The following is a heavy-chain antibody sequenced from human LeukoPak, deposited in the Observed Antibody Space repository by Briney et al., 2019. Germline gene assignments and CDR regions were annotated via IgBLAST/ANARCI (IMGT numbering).Heavy chain of an antibody. D-gene: IGHD6-13*01. Sequence: SSVKVSCKVSGYTLTELSMHWVRQAPGKGLEWKGGFDPEGGETIYTQKFQCRVTMTEQTSTDTAYMKLSSLRSEDTAVYYCATDWGIGIAFDYWGQGTLVTVSS. V-gene: IGHV1-24*01. CDR3: ATDWGIGIAFDY. J-gene: IGHJ4*02. CDR1: GYTLTELS. CDR2: FDPEGGET.